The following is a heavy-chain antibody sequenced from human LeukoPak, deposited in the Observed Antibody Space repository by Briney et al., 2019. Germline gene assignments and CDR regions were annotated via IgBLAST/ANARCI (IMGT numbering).Heavy chain of an antibody. CDR1: GYTFTSYA. V-gene: IGHV1-3*01. CDR3: ARTSLDCKNGVCYDY. J-gene: IGHJ4*02. D-gene: IGHD2-8*01. Sequence: ASVKVSCKASGYTFTSYAMHWVRQAPGQRLEWMGWINAGNGNTKYSQKFQGRVTITRDTSASTAYMELSSLRSEDTAVYYCARTSLDCKNGVCYDYWGQGTLVTVSS. CDR2: INAGNGNT.